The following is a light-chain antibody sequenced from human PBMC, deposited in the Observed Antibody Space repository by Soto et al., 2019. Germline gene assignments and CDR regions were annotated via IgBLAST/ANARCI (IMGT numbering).Light chain of an antibody. CDR3: SSYTGSTNYV. CDR1: SSDVGIYNY. CDR2: QVT. Sequence: QSVLPQPASVSGSPGQSITISCTGTSSDVGIYNYVSWYQQHPGKAPKLMIYQVTNRPSGVSNRFSGSKSGNTASLTISGLQAEDEADYYCSSYTGSTNYVFGTGTKVTVL. J-gene: IGLJ1*01. V-gene: IGLV2-14*01.